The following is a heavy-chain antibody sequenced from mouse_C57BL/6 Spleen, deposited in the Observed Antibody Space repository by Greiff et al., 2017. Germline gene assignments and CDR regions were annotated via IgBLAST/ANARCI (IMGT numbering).Heavy chain of an antibody. Sequence: VQLQQSGAELVRPGTSVKVSCKASGYAFTNYLIEWVKQRPGQGLEWIGVINPGSGGTNYNEKFKGKATLTADKSSSPAYMQLSSLTSEDSAVYFCARSRWYYGSKDYWGQGTTLTVSS. D-gene: IGHD1-1*01. CDR1: GYAFTNYL. V-gene: IGHV1-54*01. J-gene: IGHJ2*01. CDR3: ARSRWYYGSKDY. CDR2: INPGSGGT.